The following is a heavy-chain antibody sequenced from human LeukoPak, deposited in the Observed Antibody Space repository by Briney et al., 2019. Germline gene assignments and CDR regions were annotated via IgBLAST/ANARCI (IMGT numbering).Heavy chain of an antibody. CDR3: AREREYYDFWSGSVLAP. V-gene: IGHV4-38-2*02. CDR2: IYHSGSA. Sequence: SETLSLTCTVSGYSISSGYYWGWIRQPPGKGLEWIGSIYHSGSAYYNPSLKSRVTISVDTSKNPFSLKLSSVTAADTAVYYCAREREYYDFWSGSVLAPWGQGTLVTVSS. J-gene: IGHJ5*02. D-gene: IGHD3-3*01. CDR1: GYSISSGYY.